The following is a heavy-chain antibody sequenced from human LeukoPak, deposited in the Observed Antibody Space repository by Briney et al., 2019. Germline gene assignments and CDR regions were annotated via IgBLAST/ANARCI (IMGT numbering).Heavy chain of an antibody. CDR1: GGTFSSYD. CDR3: ARDGRWMQFGEGGLDY. V-gene: IGHV1-69*13. Sequence: SVKVSCKASGGTFSSYDISWVRQAPGQGLEWMGGIIPIFGTANYAQKFQGRVTITADESTSTAYMELNSLRDEDTAAYYCARDGRWMQFGEGGLDYWGLGTLVTVSS. CDR2: IIPIFGTA. D-gene: IGHD5-24*01. J-gene: IGHJ4*02.